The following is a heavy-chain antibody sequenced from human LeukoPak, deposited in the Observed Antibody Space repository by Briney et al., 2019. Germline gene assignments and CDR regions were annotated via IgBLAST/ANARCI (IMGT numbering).Heavy chain of an antibody. V-gene: IGHV4-31*11. Sequence: SETLSLTCAISGCSISIADFYWSWIRQHPGKGLEWICCIYYSGSAYYNPSLKSRVSISIDTSKNQFSLTHHYVTVADTAVSYCARGSDFFDYWGQGTLVTVSS. CDR3: ARGSDFFDY. CDR1: GCSISIADFY. J-gene: IGHJ4*02. CDR2: IYYSGSA.